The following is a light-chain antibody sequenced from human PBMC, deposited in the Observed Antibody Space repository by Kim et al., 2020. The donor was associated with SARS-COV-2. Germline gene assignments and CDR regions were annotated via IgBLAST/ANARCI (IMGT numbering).Light chain of an antibody. J-gene: IGKJ1*01. CDR1: QSVSSNY. V-gene: IGKV3-20*01. CDR3: QQYGSSPRT. Sequence: LSPGERATLSCRASQSVSSNYVAWYQQKPGQAPRPLMYDASIRATGVPDRFSGGGSGTDFTLTISRLEPEDFAVYYCQQYGSSPRTFGQGTKVEI. CDR2: DAS.